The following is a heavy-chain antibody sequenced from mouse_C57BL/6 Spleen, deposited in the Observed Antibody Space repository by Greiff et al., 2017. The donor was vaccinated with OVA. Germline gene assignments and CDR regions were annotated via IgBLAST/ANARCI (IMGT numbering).Heavy chain of an antibody. Sequence: QVQLKQSGAELARPGASVKLSCKASGYTFTSYGISWVKQRTGQGLEWIGEIYPRSGNTYYNEKFKGKATLTADKSSSTAYMELRSLTSEDSAVYFCARWGTTVPTHCDYGGQGTTRTVSS. CDR3: ARWGTTVPTHCDY. D-gene: IGHD1-1*01. CDR2: IYPRSGNT. CDR1: GYTFTSYG. J-gene: IGHJ2*01. V-gene: IGHV1-81*01.